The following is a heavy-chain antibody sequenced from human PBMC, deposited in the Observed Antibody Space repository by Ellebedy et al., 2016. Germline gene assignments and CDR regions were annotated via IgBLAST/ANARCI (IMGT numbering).Heavy chain of an antibody. J-gene: IGHJ6*02. CDR2: ISSSSSTI. D-gene: IGHD1-14*01. CDR3: ARDQNRPGYGMDV. Sequence: GESLKISXAASGFTFSSYSMNWVRQAPGKGLEWVSYISSSSSTIYYADSVKGRFTISRDNAKNSLYLQMNSLRAEDTAVYYCARDQNRPGYGMDVWGQGTTVTVSS. V-gene: IGHV3-48*04. CDR1: GFTFSSYS.